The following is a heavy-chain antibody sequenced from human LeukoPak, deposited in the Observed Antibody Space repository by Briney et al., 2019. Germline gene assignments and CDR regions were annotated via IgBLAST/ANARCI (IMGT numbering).Heavy chain of an antibody. CDR3: ASRSSSWPKYYFDY. CDR2: INHSGST. Sequence: KPSETLSLTCAVYGGSFSGYYWSWIRQPPGKGLEWIGEINHSGSTNYNPSLKSRVTTSVDTSKNQFSLKLSSVTAADTAVYYCASRSSSWPKYYFDYWGQGTLVTVSS. D-gene: IGHD6-13*01. CDR1: GGSFSGYY. V-gene: IGHV4-34*01. J-gene: IGHJ4*02.